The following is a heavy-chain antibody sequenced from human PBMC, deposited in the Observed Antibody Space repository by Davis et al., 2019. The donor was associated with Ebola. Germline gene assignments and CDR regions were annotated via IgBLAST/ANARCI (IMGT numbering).Heavy chain of an antibody. Sequence: AASVKVSCKASGYTFTSYGISWVRQAPGQGLEWMGWISAYNGNTNYAQKLQGRVTMTTDTSTSTAYMELRSLRSDDTAVYYCARENYDFWSGYVYYFDYWGQGTLVTVSS. CDR3: ARENYDFWSGYVYYFDY. J-gene: IGHJ4*02. D-gene: IGHD3-3*01. CDR2: ISAYNGNT. V-gene: IGHV1-18*01. CDR1: GYTFTSYG.